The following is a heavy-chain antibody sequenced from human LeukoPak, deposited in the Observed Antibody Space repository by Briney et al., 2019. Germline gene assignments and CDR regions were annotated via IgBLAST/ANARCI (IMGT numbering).Heavy chain of an antibody. CDR2: IIPIFGTA. CDR1: GGTFSSYA. D-gene: IGHD6-13*01. V-gene: IGHV1-69*05. J-gene: IGHJ4*02. CDR3: ARARVYSSSWPTYY. Sequence: SVKVSCKASGGTFSSYAISWVRRAPGQGLEWMGRIIPIFGTANYAQKFQGRVTMTRNTSISTAYMELSSLRSEDTAVYYCARARVYSSSWPTYYWGQGTLVTVSS.